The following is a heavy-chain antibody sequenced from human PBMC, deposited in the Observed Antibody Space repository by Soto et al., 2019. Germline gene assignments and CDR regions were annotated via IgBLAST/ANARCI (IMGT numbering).Heavy chain of an antibody. CDR1: GYRVTSYW. V-gene: IGHV5-51*01. CDR3: ARKDKSGYFNWFDP. Sequence: XDSRTISRRTSGYRVTSYWIALVRQMTGKGLEWMGIIFPSDSDTRYSPSFQGQVTISADRSTSTVFLQWASLKASDTAVYFCARKDKSGYFNWFDPWGQGTLVTVSS. CDR2: IFPSDSDT. D-gene: IGHD3-22*01. J-gene: IGHJ5*02.